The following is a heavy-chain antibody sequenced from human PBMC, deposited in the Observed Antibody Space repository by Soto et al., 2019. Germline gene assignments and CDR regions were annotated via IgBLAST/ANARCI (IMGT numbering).Heavy chain of an antibody. Sequence: GGSLRLSCAASGFSFSHYAMHWVRQPPGKGLEWVALISYDGENQYFTDSVRGRFTISRDNSKTAVYLEMNSLRAEDTAVYYCAKAGGAAGTVDYFDYWGQGTLVTVSS. V-gene: IGHV3-30*04. D-gene: IGHD6-13*01. CDR1: GFSFSHYA. CDR3: AKAGGAAGTVDYFDY. J-gene: IGHJ4*02. CDR2: ISYDGENQ.